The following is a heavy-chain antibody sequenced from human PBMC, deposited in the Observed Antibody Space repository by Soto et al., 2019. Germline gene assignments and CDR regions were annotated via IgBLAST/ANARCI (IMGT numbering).Heavy chain of an antibody. Sequence: EAQLVESGGGLVQPGGSLRLSCAASGFTFSNYEMHWVRQAPGKGLEYVSGISNNGAHTDYAKSVKGRFTISRDNSENTLYHHKGSLRAEDMSLYYCARRGCGSKWPNVNMDGWGKGTPVTV. V-gene: IGHV3-64*01. CDR3: ARRGCGSKWPNVNMDG. CDR1: GFTFSNYE. CDR2: ISNNGAHT. D-gene: IGHD3-10*01. J-gene: IGHJ6*03.